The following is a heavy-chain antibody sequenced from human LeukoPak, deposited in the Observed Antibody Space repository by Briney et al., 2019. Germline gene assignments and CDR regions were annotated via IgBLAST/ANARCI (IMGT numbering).Heavy chain of an antibody. V-gene: IGHV7-4-1*02. Sequence: GASVKVSCKASGYTFTSYAMNWVRQAPGQGLEWMGWINTNTGNPTYAQGFAGRFVFSLDTSVSTAYLQITSLKAEDTAVYSCARGSISIFEVRVRQFDPWGQGTLVTVSS. CDR2: INTNTGNP. CDR1: GYTFTSYA. J-gene: IGHJ5*02. D-gene: IGHD3-3*01. CDR3: ARGSISIFEVRVRQFDP.